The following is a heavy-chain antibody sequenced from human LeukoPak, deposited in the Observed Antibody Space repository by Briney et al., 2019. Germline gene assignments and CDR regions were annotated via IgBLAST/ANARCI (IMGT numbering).Heavy chain of an antibody. CDR3: ARDPIQLWLRGSYYMDV. V-gene: IGHV3-21*01. CDR1: GFTFSSYS. J-gene: IGHJ6*03. CDR2: ISSSSGYI. D-gene: IGHD5-18*01. Sequence: GGSLRLSCAASGFTFSSYSMNWVRQAPGKGLEWVSSISSSSGYIYYADSVKGRFTISRDNAKNSLYLQMNGLRAEDTAVYYCARDPIQLWLRGSYYMDVWGKGTTVTVSS.